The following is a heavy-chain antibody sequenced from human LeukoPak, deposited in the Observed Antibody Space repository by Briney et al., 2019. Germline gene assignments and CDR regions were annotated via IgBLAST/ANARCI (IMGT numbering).Heavy chain of an antibody. D-gene: IGHD1-26*01. CDR3: ARAPSGRYGVY. CDR2: IKQDGSEK. CDR1: GFTFSRDW. J-gene: IGHJ4*02. V-gene: IGHV3-7*01. Sequence: GGSLRLSCAASGFTFSRDWMTWVRQAPGKGLEWVANIKQDGSEKYYADSVKGRFTISRDNAKNSLYLQMNSLRAEDTAVYYCARAPSGRYGVYWGQGTLVTVSS.